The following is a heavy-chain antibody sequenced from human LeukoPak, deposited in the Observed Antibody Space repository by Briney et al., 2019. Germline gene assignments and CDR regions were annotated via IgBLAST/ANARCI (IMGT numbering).Heavy chain of an antibody. Sequence: GRSLRLSCAASGFTFDDYAMHWVRQAPGKGLEWVSGISWNSGSIGYADSVKGRFTISRDNAKNSLYLQMNSLRAEDTALYYCAKDAFYSSNWYGFDLWGRGTLVTVSS. CDR1: GFTFDDYA. J-gene: IGHJ2*01. V-gene: IGHV3-9*01. CDR3: AKDAFYSSNWYGFDL. D-gene: IGHD6-13*01. CDR2: ISWNSGSI.